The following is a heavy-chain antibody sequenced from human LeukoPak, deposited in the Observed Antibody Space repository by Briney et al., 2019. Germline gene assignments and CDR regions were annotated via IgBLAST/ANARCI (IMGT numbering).Heavy chain of an antibody. J-gene: IGHJ6*04. CDR1: GYTLTELS. V-gene: IGHV1-24*01. CDR3: ATGLLWFGEDNYGMDV. D-gene: IGHD3-10*01. Sequence: ASVKVSCKVSGYTLTELSMHWVRQAPGKGLEWMGGFDPEDGETIYAQKFQGRVTMTEDTSTDTVYMELSSLRSEDTAVYYCATGLLWFGEDNYGMDVWGKGTTVTVSS. CDR2: FDPEDGET.